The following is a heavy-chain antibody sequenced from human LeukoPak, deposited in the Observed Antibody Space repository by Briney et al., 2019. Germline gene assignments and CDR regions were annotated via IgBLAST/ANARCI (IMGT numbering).Heavy chain of an antibody. CDR3: ATIIVVPAAPFDY. Sequence: SVKVSCKVSGYTLTELSMHWVRRAPGKGLEWMGGFDPEDGETIYAQKFQGRVTMTEDTSTDTAYMELSSLRSEDTAVYYCATIIVVPAAPFDYWGQGTLVTVSS. CDR1: GYTLTELS. CDR2: FDPEDGET. J-gene: IGHJ4*02. V-gene: IGHV1-24*01. D-gene: IGHD2-2*01.